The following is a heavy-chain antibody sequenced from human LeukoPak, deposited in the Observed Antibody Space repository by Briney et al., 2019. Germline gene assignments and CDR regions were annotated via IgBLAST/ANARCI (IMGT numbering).Heavy chain of an antibody. J-gene: IGHJ4*02. CDR2: INWNGGST. V-gene: IGHV3-20*04. CDR3: ARAAQYYYGSGSYYPYFDY. CDR1: GFTFDDYG. Sequence: PGGSLRLSCAASGFTFDDYGMSWVRQAPGKGLEWVSGINWNGGSTGYADSVKGRFTISRDNAKNSLYLQMNSLRAEDTAVYYCARAAQYYYGSGSYYPYFDYWGQGTLVTVSS. D-gene: IGHD3-10*01.